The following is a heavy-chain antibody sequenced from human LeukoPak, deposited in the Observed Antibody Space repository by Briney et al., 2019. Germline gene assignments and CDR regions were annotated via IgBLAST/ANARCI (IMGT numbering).Heavy chain of an antibody. V-gene: IGHV3-9*01. CDR3: AREGASSSSLDY. CDR1: GFTFDDYA. Sequence: PGGSLRLSCAASGFTFDDYAMHWVRQAPGKGLEWVSGISWNSGSIGYADSVKGRFTISRDNAKNSLYLQMNSLRAEDTAVYYCAREGASSSSLDYWGQGTLVTVSS. D-gene: IGHD6-6*01. J-gene: IGHJ4*02. CDR2: ISWNSGSI.